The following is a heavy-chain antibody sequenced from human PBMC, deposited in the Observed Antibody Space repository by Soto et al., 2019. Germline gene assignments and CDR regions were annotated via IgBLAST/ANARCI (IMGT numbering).Heavy chain of an antibody. V-gene: IGHV4-59*01. D-gene: IGHD2-15*01. CDR1: GDSITSYH. J-gene: IGHJ6*02. Sequence: QVQLQESGPGLVKPSETLSLTCTVSGDSITSYHWSWIRQPPGKGLEWIGYIHYSGNTNYNPSLKSRVTISVDTYKNQFSLEVRSMSAAGTAVYYCARDRHSVGKSGNIYYYGMAVWGQGTTVTVSS. CDR2: IHYSGNT. CDR3: ARDRHSVGKSGNIYYYGMAV.